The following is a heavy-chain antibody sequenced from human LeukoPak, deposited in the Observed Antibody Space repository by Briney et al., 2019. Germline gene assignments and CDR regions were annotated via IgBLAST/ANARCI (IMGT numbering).Heavy chain of an antibody. Sequence: PGGSLRLSCAASGFTFSSYAMHWVRQAPGKGLEWVAVIWYDGSNKYYVDSVKGRFTISRDNSKNTLYPQMNSLRAEDTAVYYCARLGARQVLDYWGQGTLVTVSS. D-gene: IGHD4-17*01. CDR2: IWYDGSNK. J-gene: IGHJ4*02. CDR3: ARLGARQVLDY. V-gene: IGHV3-33*01. CDR1: GFTFSSYA.